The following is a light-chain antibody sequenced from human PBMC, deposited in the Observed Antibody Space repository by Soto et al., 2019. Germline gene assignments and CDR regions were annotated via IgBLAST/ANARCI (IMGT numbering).Light chain of an antibody. CDR2: EVN. Sequence: QAVVTQPASVSGSPGQSITISCTGTSSNVGSYKLVSWYQQHPGKAPKLMIFEVNKRPSGVSNRFSGSKSGNTASLTISGLKVEAEADYYCCSSGGSPTYVFGTGTKLTVL. V-gene: IGLV2-23*02. CDR3: CSSGGSPTYV. CDR1: SSNVGSYKL. J-gene: IGLJ1*01.